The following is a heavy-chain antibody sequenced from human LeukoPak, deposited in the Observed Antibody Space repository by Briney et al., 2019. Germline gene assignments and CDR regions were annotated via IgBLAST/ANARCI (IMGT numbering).Heavy chain of an antibody. Sequence: SETLSLTCTVSGGSISSSSYYWDWIRQPPGKGLEWIGSIYYSGSTYYNPSLKSRVTISVDTSKNEFSLKLSSVTAADAAVYYCARQLCSSTSCYSVDWFDPWGQGTLVTVSS. V-gene: IGHV4-39*01. CDR3: ARQLCSSTSCYSVDWFDP. CDR1: GGSISSSSYY. J-gene: IGHJ5*02. D-gene: IGHD2-2*01. CDR2: IYYSGST.